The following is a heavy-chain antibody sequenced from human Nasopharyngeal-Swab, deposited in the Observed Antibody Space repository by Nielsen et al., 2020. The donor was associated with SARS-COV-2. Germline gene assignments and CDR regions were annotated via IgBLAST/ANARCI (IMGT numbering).Heavy chain of an antibody. V-gene: IGHV3-21*04. CDR1: GFTFSSYT. J-gene: IGHJ4*02. D-gene: IGHD3-10*01. Sequence: GGSLRLSCAASGFTFSSYTMNWVRQAPGKGLEWVSSVTTSGNYIYYADSVKGRFTISRDNSKNTLYLQMNSLRAEDTAVYYCAKDVVRGVRFYWGQGTLVTVSS. CDR2: VTTSGNYI. CDR3: AKDVVRGVRFY.